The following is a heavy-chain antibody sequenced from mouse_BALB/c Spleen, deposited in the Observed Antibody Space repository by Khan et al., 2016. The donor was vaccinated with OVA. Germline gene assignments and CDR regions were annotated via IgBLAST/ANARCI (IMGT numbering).Heavy chain of an antibody. Sequence: VQLQQSGPGLVKPSQSLSLTCTVTGYSITSGYGWNWIRQFPGNKLEWMGYISYSGSTNYNPSLKSRISITRDTSKYQFFLQLNSVTTEDTATYYCAGTARIKYWGQGTTLTVSS. CDR2: ISYSGST. D-gene: IGHD1-2*01. CDR3: AGTARIKY. J-gene: IGHJ2*01. CDR1: GYSITSGYG. V-gene: IGHV3-2*02.